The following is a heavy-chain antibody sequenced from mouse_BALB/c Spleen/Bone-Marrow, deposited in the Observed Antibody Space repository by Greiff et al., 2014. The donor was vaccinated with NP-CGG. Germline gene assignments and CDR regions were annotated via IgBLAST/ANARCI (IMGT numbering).Heavy chain of an antibody. CDR2: IDPANGNT. V-gene: IGHV14-3*02. D-gene: IGHD1-1*01. CDR3: ARYYYGSSYFDY. CDR1: GFNIKDTY. J-gene: IGHJ2*01. Sequence: VQLKESGAELVKPGASVKLSCTASGFNIKDTYMHWVKQRPEQGLEWIRRIDPANGNTKYDPKFQGKATITADTSSNTAYLQLSGLTSEDTAVYYCARYYYGSSYFDYWGQGTTLTVSS.